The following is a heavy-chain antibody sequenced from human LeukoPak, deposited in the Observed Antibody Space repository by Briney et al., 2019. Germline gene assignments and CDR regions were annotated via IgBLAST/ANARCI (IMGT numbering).Heavy chain of an antibody. CDR1: GGSFRGYY. J-gene: IGHJ4*02. CDR3: ARYCTSTTCILRGFDY. V-gene: IGHV4-34*01. CDR2: INHSGST. D-gene: IGHD2-2*01. Sequence: PSETLSLTCADYGGSFRGYYWSWIRQPPGKGLEWIGEINHSGSTNYNPSLKSRVTISVDTSTNRFSLKLSSVTAADTAVYYCARYCTSTTCILRGFDYWGQGTLVTVSS.